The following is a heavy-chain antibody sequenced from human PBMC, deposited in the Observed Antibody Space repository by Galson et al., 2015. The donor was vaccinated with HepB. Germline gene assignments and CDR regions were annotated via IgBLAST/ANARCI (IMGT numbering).Heavy chain of an antibody. J-gene: IGHJ4*02. CDR3: ARVPNCGGDCYSDDY. CDR1: GFAFRDYS. CDR2: ISSSSTYI. V-gene: IGHV3-21*01. D-gene: IGHD2-21*02. Sequence: SLRLSCAASGFAFRDYSMDWVRQAPGKGLEWVSSISSSSTYIYYADSVKGRFTASRDNANNSLYLQMNSLRAEDTAVYYCARVPNCGGDCYSDDYWGQGTLVTVSS.